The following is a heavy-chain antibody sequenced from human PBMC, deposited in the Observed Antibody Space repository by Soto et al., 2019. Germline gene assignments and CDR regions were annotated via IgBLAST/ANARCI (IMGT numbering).Heavy chain of an antibody. V-gene: IGHV3-53*01. J-gene: IGHJ3*01. Sequence: DVQLVESGGGLIQPGESLRLSCAAFGFTISGKKYVAWVRQAPGKGLEWVSALYDLDGSFYAASVKGRFTTSSDSSKTTGYLSNNDLKPGGTAVYYCSTWHEREHAYDVWGQGATGTVSS. CDR1: GFTISGKKY. CDR2: LYDLDGS. CDR3: STWHEREHAYDV. D-gene: IGHD1-1*01.